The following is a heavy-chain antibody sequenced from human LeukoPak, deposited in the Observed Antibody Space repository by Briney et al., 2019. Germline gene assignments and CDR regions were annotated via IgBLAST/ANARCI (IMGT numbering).Heavy chain of an antibody. CDR3: AREDLGESGYSYGYYY. CDR2: ISSSSSYI. CDR1: GFTFSSYS. J-gene: IGHJ4*02. D-gene: IGHD5-18*01. Sequence: GGSLRLSCAASGFTFSSYSMNWVRQAPVKGLEWVSSISSSSSYIYYADSVKGRFTISRDNAKNSLYLQMNSLRAEDTAVYYCAREDLGESGYSYGYYYWGQGTLVTVSS. V-gene: IGHV3-21*01.